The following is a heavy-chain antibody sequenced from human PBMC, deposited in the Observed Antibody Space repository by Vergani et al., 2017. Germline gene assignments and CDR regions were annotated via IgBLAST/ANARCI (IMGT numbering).Heavy chain of an antibody. Sequence: QVQLVQSGAEVKKPGASVKVSCKVSGYTPTELSMHWVRQAPGKGLEWMGGVDPEDGETIYAQKFQGRVTMTEDTSTDTAYMELSSLRSEDTAVYYCGTVGPTMIVVVGAFDIWGQGTMVTVSS. V-gene: IGHV1-24*01. CDR2: VDPEDGET. D-gene: IGHD3-22*01. J-gene: IGHJ3*02. CDR3: GTVGPTMIVVVGAFDI. CDR1: GYTPTELS.